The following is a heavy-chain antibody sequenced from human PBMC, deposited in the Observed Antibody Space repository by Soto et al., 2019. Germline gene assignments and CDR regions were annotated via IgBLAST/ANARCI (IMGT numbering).Heavy chain of an antibody. D-gene: IGHD3-3*01. Sequence: QVTLKESGPVLVKPTETLTLTCTVAGFSLSNVKMGVSWIRQPPGKALEWLAHIFSNDEKSYTTSLKSRLTISKDTSKSQVVLTMTNMDPVDTATYFCARTYLIFGVVPLDYWGPGTLVTVSS. J-gene: IGHJ4*02. CDR2: IFSNDEK. V-gene: IGHV2-26*01. CDR3: ARTYLIFGVVPLDY. CDR1: GFSLSNVKMG.